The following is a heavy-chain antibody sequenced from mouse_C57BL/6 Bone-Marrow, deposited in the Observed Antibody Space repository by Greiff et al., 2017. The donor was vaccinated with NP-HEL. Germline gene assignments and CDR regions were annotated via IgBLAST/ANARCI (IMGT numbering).Heavy chain of an antibody. J-gene: IGHJ3*01. D-gene: IGHD2-1*01. CDR3: ASGDGNSPAY. Sequence: QVQLQQPGAELVRPGSSVKLSCKASGYTFTSYWMDWVKQRPGHGLEWIGNIYPSDSETHYNQKFKDKDTLPVYTSASTAYLPLSSLTSEDSAVYYCASGDGNSPAYWGQGTLVTVSA. V-gene: IGHV1-61*01. CDR1: GYTFTSYW. CDR2: IYPSDSET.